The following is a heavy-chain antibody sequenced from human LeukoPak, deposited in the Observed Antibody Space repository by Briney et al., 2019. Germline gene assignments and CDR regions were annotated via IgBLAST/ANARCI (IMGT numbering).Heavy chain of an antibody. CDR2: IKQDGTEK. CDR3: AKDLVAITMIVGGAFDI. J-gene: IGHJ3*02. CDR1: GFMFSTYW. Sequence: GGSLRLSCAASGFMFSTYWMSWVRQAPGKGLEWVANIKQDGTEKYYVDSVKGRFTISRDNSKNTLYLQMNSLRAEDTAVYYCAKDLVAITMIVGGAFDIWGQGTMVTVSS. D-gene: IGHD3-22*01. V-gene: IGHV3-7*03.